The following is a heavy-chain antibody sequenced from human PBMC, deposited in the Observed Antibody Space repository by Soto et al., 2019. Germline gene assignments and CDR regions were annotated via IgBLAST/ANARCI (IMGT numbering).Heavy chain of an antibody. Sequence: EVQLVESGGGLVQPGGSLRISCAASGFTFRAFWMTWVRQAPGKGLEWVANIKQDGSEKNYVDSVKGRFTISRDNSKESVYLQMNSLRAEDTALYYCARMGGEYGERNGYLGQGTLVTVSS. D-gene: IGHD3-10*01. CDR3: ARMGGEYGERNGY. J-gene: IGHJ4*02. V-gene: IGHV3-7*01. CDR2: IKQDGSEK. CDR1: GFTFRAFW.